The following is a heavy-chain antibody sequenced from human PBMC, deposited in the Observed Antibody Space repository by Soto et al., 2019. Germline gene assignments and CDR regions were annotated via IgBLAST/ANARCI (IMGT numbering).Heavy chain of an antibody. CDR1: GFTFSSYA. CDR3: AKKGSRGSSWYNDAFDI. V-gene: IGHV3-23*01. J-gene: IGHJ3*02. D-gene: IGHD6-13*01. Sequence: GGSLRLSCAASGFTFSSYAMSWVRQAPGKGLEWVSAISGSGGSTYYADSVKGRFTISRDNSKNTLYLQMNSLRAEDTAVYYCAKKGSRGSSWYNDAFDIWGQGTMVTVSS. CDR2: ISGSGGST.